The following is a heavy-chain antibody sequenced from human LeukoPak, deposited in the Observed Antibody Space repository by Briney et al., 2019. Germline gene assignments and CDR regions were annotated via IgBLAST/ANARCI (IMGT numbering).Heavy chain of an antibody. V-gene: IGHV6-1*01. Sequence: SQTLSLTCAISGYSVYNNSAVGRWTGQSHARALEWLARTYYRSKWYYDYAVSLRSRITINPDPSRNQFFLQVNSVTAEDTAVYYCARGSHESTWVWGQGTPVTVSS. CDR1: GYSVYNNSAV. D-gene: IGHD2/OR15-2a*01. CDR3: ARGSHESTWV. J-gene: IGHJ4*02. CDR2: TYYRSKWYY.